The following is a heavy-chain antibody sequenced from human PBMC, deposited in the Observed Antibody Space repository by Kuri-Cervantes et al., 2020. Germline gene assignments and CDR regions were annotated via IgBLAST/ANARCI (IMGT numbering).Heavy chain of an antibody. Sequence: GESLKISCAASGFTVSSNYMSWVRQAPGKGLEWVSVIYSGGSTYYADSVKGRFTISRDNSKNTLYLQMNSLRAEDTAVYYCARDYSSGWYGMDVWGQGTTVTVSS. V-gene: IGHV3-66*01. D-gene: IGHD6-19*01. CDR3: ARDYSSGWYGMDV. CDR2: IYSGGST. J-gene: IGHJ6*02. CDR1: GFTVSSNY.